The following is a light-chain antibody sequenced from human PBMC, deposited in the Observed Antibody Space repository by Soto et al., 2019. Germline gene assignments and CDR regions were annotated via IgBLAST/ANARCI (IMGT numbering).Light chain of an antibody. CDR1: QSISTE. J-gene: IGKJ2*01. CDR2: SAS. CDR3: QQCHNWPLT. Sequence: EIVMTQSPATLSVSPGERATLSCRASQSISTELAWYQQKPGQPPRLLIYSASTRATGVPARFTGSGSGSEFTLTISGLQSEDFAVYYFQQCHNWPLTFGQGTRLEI. V-gene: IGKV3-15*01.